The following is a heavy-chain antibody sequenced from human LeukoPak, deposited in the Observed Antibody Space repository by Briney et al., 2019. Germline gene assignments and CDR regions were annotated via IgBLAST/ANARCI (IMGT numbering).Heavy chain of an antibody. J-gene: IGHJ4*02. CDR3: ARHFGDMGIAAAGPFDY. CDR2: IYYSGTT. D-gene: IGHD6-13*01. CDR1: GGSISSSHYY. Sequence: PSETLSLTCTVSGGSISSSHYYWGWIRQTPGKGLEWIGTIYYSGTTYYNPSLESRATISEDTSKNQFSLTLRSVTAADTAVYYCARHFGDMGIAAAGPFDYWGQGTLVTVSS. V-gene: IGHV4-39*01.